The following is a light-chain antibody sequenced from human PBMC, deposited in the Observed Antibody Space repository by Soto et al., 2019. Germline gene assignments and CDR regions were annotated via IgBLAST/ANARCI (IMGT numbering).Light chain of an antibody. CDR2: GAS. CDR1: QSVSSSY. V-gene: IGKV3-20*01. Sequence: EIVLTQSPGTLSSSPGERATLSCRASQSVSSSYLAWYQQKPGQAPRLLIYGASSRATDIPDRFSSSGSGTDFTLSISRLEPEDFAVYYCQQYGGSPPYTFGQGTKLEIK. CDR3: QQYGGSPPYT. J-gene: IGKJ2*01.